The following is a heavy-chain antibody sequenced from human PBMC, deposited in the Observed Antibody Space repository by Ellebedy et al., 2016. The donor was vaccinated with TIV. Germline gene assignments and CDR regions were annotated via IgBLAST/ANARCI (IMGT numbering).Heavy chain of an antibody. CDR1: GGTFSSYA. V-gene: IGHV1-69*06. CDR3: ARDPGVAHGMDV. J-gene: IGHJ6*02. CDR2: IIPIFGTA. Sequence: SVKVSCXASGGTFSSYAISWVRQAPGQGLEWMGGIIPIFGTANYAQRFQGRVTITADKSTSTAYMELSSLRSEDTAVYYCARDPGVAHGMDVWGQGTTVTVSS. D-gene: IGHD3-3*01.